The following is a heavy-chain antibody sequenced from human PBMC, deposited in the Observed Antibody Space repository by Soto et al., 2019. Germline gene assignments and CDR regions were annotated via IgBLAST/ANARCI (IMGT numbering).Heavy chain of an antibody. V-gene: IGHV3-33*01. CDR2: IWYDGSNK. CDR3: ARDGPIPPKGGVVTYFDY. CDR1: GFTFSSYG. J-gene: IGHJ4*02. D-gene: IGHD3-3*01. Sequence: GGSLRLSCAASGFTFSSYGMHWVRQAPGKGLEWVAVIWYDGSNKYYADSVKGRFTISRDNSKNTLYLQMNSLRAEDTAVYYCARDGPIPPKGGVVTYFDYWGQGTLVTVSS.